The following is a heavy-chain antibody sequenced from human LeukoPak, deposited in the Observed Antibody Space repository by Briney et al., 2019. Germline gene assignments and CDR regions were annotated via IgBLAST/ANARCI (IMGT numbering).Heavy chain of an antibody. J-gene: IGHJ3*02. CDR1: GCTISSYY. CDR3: ARAPLCGTNSRGAFEI. D-gene: IGHD4/OR15-4a*01. V-gene: IGHV4-59*01. CDR2: ISYSGST. Sequence: SETLSLTCTVSGCTISSYYWSWMRQPPGKGLEWIGYISYSGSTYSNPSLKSRLTISVDTSKNYFSLKLSSVAAADTAVYYCARAPLCGTNSRGAFEIWGQGTMVTVSS.